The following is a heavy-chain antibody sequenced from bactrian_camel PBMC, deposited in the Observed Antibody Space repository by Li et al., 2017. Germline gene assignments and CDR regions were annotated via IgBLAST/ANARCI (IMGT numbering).Heavy chain of an antibody. CDR3: AIILGRLCYYGSLHRPGDVNY. J-gene: IGHJ4*01. CDR1: RFTFSSYS. CDR2: IDTGDGST. Sequence: VQLVESGGGSVEAGGSLRLSCAASRFTFSSYSMSWVRQAPGKGLEWVSNIDTGDGSTYYADSVKGRFTISKDVAKNTVYLQMDSLKPEDTAVYYCAIILGRLCYYGSLHRPGDVNYWGQGTQVTVS. V-gene: IGHV3S40*01. D-gene: IGHD1*01.